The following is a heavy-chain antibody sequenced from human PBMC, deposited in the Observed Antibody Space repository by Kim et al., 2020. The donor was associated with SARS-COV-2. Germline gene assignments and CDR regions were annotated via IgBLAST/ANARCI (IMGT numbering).Heavy chain of an antibody. CDR2: IYYSGST. J-gene: IGHJ4*02. D-gene: IGHD3-22*01. CDR1: GGSISSSSYY. CDR3: AIYSYDSSGYYADISDY. V-gene: IGHV4-39*01. Sequence: SETLSLTCTVSGGSISSSSYYWGWIRQPPGKGLEWIGRIYYSGSTYYNPSLKSRVTISVDTSKNQFSLKLSSVTAADTAVYYCAIYSYDSSGYYADISDYWGQGTLVTVSS.